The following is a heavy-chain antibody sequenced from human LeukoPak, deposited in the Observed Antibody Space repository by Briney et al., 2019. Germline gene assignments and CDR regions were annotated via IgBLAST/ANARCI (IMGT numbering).Heavy chain of an antibody. Sequence: PGGSLRLSCAASGFTFSSYSMNWVRQAPGKGREWVSYISSSSSTIYYADSVKGRFTISRDNAKNSLDLQMNSLRAEDTAVYYCARESSSSWRDFDYWGQGTLVTVSS. CDR2: ISSSSSTI. J-gene: IGHJ4*02. D-gene: IGHD6-13*01. CDR1: GFTFSSYS. CDR3: ARESSSSWRDFDY. V-gene: IGHV3-48*01.